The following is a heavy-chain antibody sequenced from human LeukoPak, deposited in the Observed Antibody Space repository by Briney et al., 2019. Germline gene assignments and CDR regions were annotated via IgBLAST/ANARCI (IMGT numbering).Heavy chain of an antibody. CDR3: AAGRPYSLLDY. V-gene: IGHV1-24*01. Sequence: GASVKVSCTVSGSSLSELSLYWVRQAPGKGLEWMGGFDVIGSETFYAQKFQGRVTMTEDSSTDTAYMELRSLTSDDTALYYCAAGRPYSLLDYWGQGTLVTVSS. CDR1: GSSLSELS. J-gene: IGHJ4*02. D-gene: IGHD5-18*01. CDR2: FDVIGSET.